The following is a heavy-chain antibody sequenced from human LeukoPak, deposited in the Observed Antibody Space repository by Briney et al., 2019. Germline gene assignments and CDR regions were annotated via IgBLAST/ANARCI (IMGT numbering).Heavy chain of an antibody. CDR1: GGSVNSGNYY. V-gene: IGHV4-61*01. CDR2: IYYSGST. D-gene: IGHD6-13*01. J-gene: IGHJ6*02. CDR3: ARDRFVSNWFYYYGMDV. Sequence: SETLSLTCTVSGGSVNSGNYYWSWIRQPPGKGLAWIGYIYYSGSTNYNPSLKSRVTISVDTSKNQFSLKLSSVTAADTAVYYCARDRFVSNWFYYYGMDVWGQGTTVTVSS.